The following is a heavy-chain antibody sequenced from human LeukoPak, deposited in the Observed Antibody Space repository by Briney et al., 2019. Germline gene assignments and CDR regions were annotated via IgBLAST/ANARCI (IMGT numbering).Heavy chain of an antibody. CDR2: IWYDGSNK. D-gene: IGHD3-9*01. Sequence: GGSLRLSCAASGSSFSSYGMHWVRQAPGKGLEWVAVIWYDGSNKYYADSVKGRFTISRDNSKNTLFLQMNSLRAEDTAVYYCARDRYDILTGYYMYFDYWGQGSLVTVSS. CDR3: ARDRYDILTGYYMYFDY. J-gene: IGHJ4*02. V-gene: IGHV3-33*01. CDR1: GSSFSSYG.